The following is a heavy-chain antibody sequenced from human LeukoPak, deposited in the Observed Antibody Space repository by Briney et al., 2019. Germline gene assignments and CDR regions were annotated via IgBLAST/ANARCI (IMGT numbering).Heavy chain of an antibody. CDR2: ISSSSSYI. V-gene: IGHV3-21*01. D-gene: IGHD3-22*01. J-gene: IGHJ3*02. CDR3: ARPGSRGYYFDAFDI. CDR1: GFTFSSYS. Sequence: PGGSLRLSCAASGFTFSSYSMNWVRQAPGKGLEWVSSISSSSSYIYYADSVKGRFTISRDNAKNSLYLQMNSLRAEDTAVYYCARPGSRGYYFDAFDIWGQGTMVTVSS.